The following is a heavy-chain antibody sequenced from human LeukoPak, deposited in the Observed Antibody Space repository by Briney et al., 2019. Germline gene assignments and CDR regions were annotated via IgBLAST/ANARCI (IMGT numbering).Heavy chain of an antibody. V-gene: IGHV4-39*07. J-gene: IGHJ4*02. CDR3: AKDLLYYSGSGSPLEY. D-gene: IGHD3-10*01. CDR2: FYYGGST. Sequence: SETLSPTCTVSGGSLSSSSYYWGWIRQPPGKGLEWIGSFYYGGSTYYNPSLKSRVTISVDTSENQFSLKLSSVTAADTAVYYCAKDLLYYSGSGSPLEYWGQGTLVTVSS. CDR1: GGSLSSSSYY.